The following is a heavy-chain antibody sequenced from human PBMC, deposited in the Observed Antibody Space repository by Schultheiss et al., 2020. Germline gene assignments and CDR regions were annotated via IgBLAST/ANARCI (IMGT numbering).Heavy chain of an antibody. Sequence: GGSLRLSCAASGFTFSSYAMSWVRQAPGKGLEWVAVISYDGSNKYYADSVKGRFTISRDNSKNTLYLQIDSLRADDTAVYYCAKDIRGIRGPYYYGMDVWGQGTTVTVSS. J-gene: IGHJ6*02. D-gene: IGHD2-15*01. V-gene: IGHV3-30*07. CDR2: ISYDGSNK. CDR3: AKDIRGIRGPYYYGMDV. CDR1: GFTFSSYA.